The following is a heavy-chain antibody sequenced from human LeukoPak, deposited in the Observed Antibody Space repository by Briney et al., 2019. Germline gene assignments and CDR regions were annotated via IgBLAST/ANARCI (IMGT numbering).Heavy chain of an antibody. Sequence: SVKVSCKASGGTFSSYAISWVRQAPGQGLEWMGGIIPIFGTVSYAQKFQDRVTITADESTSTAYMELRSLRSDDTAVYYCARSRVDDYWGQGTLVTVSS. CDR1: GGTFSSYA. CDR3: ARSRVDDY. CDR2: IIPIFGTV. D-gene: IGHD3-3*01. V-gene: IGHV1-69*13. J-gene: IGHJ4*02.